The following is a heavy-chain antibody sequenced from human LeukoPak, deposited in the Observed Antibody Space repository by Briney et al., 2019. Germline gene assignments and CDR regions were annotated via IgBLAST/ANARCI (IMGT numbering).Heavy chain of an antibody. CDR1: GYTFTSYG. CDR2: ISAYNGNT. J-gene: IGHJ4*02. D-gene: IGHD1-26*01. V-gene: IGHV1-18*01. Sequence: ASVTVSFTASGYTFTSYGISWVRQAPGQGLEWMGWISAYNGNTNYVQELQGRVTMTTDTSTNTAYMVLRSLRSDDTAVYYCARRVGTTYFDDWGQGTLVTVSS. CDR3: ARRVGTTYFDD.